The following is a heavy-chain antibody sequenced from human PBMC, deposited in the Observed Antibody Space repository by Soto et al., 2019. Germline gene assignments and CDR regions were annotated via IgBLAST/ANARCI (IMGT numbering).Heavy chain of an antibody. CDR2: MNPNSGNT. V-gene: IGHV1-8*01. CDR1: GYTFTSYD. D-gene: IGHD2-2*01. Sequence: GASVKVSCKASGYTFTSYDINWVRQATGQGLEWMGWMNPNSGNTGYAQKFQGRVTMTRNTSISTAYMELSSLRSEDTAVYYCARDIVVVPAATGSAFDIWGQGTMVTVS. CDR3: ARDIVVVPAATGSAFDI. J-gene: IGHJ3*02.